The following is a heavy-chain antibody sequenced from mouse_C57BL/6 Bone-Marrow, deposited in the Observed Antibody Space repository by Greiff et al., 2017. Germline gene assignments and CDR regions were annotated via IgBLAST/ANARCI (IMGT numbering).Heavy chain of an antibody. CDR1: GYSFTDYN. Sequence: EVQLQQSGPELVKPGASVKISCKASGYSFTDYNMNWVKQSNGKSLEWIGVITPNYGTTSYNQKFKGKATLTVDQSSSTAYMQLNSLTSEDSAVYYGEGYYYGSSPYWYFDVWGTGTTVTVSS. V-gene: IGHV1-39*01. CDR3: EGYYYGSSPYWYFDV. CDR2: ITPNYGTT. D-gene: IGHD1-1*01. J-gene: IGHJ1*03.